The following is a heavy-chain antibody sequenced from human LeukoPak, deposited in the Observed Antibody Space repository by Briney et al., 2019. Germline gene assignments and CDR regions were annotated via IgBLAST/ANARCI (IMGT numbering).Heavy chain of an antibody. CDR2: ISYDGSNK. CDR1: GFTFNSYW. J-gene: IGHJ2*01. CDR3: AKNRDRGVPTYYYDSSGSSHFDL. Sequence: GGSLRLSCAASGFTFNSYWMSWVRQAPGKGLEWVAVISYDGSNKYYADSVKGRFTISRDNSKNTLYLQMNSLRAEDTAVYYCAKNRDRGVPTYYYDSSGSSHFDLWGRGTLVTVSS. D-gene: IGHD3-22*01. V-gene: IGHV3-30*18.